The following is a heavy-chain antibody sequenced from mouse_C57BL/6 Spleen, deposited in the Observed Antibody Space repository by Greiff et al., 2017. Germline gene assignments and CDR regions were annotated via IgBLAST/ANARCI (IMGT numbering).Heavy chain of an antibody. Sequence: EVKVVESEGGLVQPGSSMKLSCTASGFTFSDYYMAWVRQVPEKGLEWVANINYDGSSTYYLDSLKSRFIISRDNAKNILYLQMSSLKSEDTATYYCARDKGGYFDVWGTGTTVTVSS. CDR2: INYDGSST. V-gene: IGHV5-16*01. J-gene: IGHJ1*03. CDR1: GFTFSDYY. CDR3: ARDKGGYFDV.